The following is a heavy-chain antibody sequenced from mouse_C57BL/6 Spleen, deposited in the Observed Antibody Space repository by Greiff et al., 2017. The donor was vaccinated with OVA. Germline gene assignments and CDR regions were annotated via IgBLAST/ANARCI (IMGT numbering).Heavy chain of an antibody. CDR3: AIGYGNYGYFDV. D-gene: IGHD2-1*01. V-gene: IGHV1-74*01. Sequence: QVQLQQPGAELVKPGASVKVSCKASGYTFTSYWMHWVKQRPGQGLEWIGRIHPSYSDSTYYQKFTGKATLTVDKSSSTAYMQLSSLTSEDSAVYYCAIGYGNYGYFDVWGTGTTVTVSS. CDR1: GYTFTSYW. CDR2: IHPSYSDS. J-gene: IGHJ1*03.